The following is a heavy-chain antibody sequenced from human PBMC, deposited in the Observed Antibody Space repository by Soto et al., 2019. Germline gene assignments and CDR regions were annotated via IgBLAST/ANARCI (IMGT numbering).Heavy chain of an antibody. CDR3: ATENYYDSSLPTGFDY. CDR1: GYTLTELS. J-gene: IGHJ4*02. V-gene: IGHV1-24*01. Sequence: ASVKVSCKVSGYTLTELSMHWVRQAPGKGLEWMGGFDPEDGETIYALKFQGRVTMTEDTSTDTAYMELSSLRSEDTAVYYCATENYYDSSLPTGFDYWGQGTLVTVSS. CDR2: FDPEDGET. D-gene: IGHD3-22*01.